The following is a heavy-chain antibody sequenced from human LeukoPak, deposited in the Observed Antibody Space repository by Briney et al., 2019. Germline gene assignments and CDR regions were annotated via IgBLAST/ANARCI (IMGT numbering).Heavy chain of an antibody. V-gene: IGHV3-23*02. CDR1: GFTFSSYA. CDR2: ISGNGAGT. J-gene: IGHJ4*02. Sequence: GGSLRLSCAASGFTFSSYAMSWVRQAPGKGLEWVSGISGNGAGTYYGDSVKGRFTISRDNSKNSLYLQMNSLRAEDTAVYYCARREDYFDYWGQGTLVTVSS. CDR3: ARREDYFDY.